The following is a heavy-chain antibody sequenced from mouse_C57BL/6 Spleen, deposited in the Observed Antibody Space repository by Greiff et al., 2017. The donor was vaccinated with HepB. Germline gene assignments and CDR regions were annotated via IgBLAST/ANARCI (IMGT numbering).Heavy chain of an antibody. CDR2: ISYDGSN. CDR3: ASYDYDEYYYAMDY. Sequence: VQLQQSGPGLVKPSQSLSLTCSVTGYSITSGYYWNWIRQFPGNKLEWMGYISYDGSNNYNPSLKNRISITRDTSKNQFFLKLNSVTTEDTATYYCASYDYDEYYYAMDYWGQGTSVTVSS. D-gene: IGHD2-4*01. J-gene: IGHJ4*01. CDR1: GYSITSGYY. V-gene: IGHV3-6*01.